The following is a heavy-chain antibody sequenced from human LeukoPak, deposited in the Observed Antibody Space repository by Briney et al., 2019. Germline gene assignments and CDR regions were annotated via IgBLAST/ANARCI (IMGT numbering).Heavy chain of an antibody. CDR1: GGSISSYY. J-gene: IGHJ6*02. CDR2: IYTSGGT. Sequence: PSETLSLTCTVSGGSISSYYWSWIRQPAGKGLEWIGRIYTSGGTNYNPSLKSRVTMSVDTSKNQFSLKLSSVTAADTAVYYCAREDTGPHYDILTGYPDYYGMDVWGQGTTVTVSS. V-gene: IGHV4-4*07. CDR3: AREDTGPHYDILTGYPDYYGMDV. D-gene: IGHD3-9*01.